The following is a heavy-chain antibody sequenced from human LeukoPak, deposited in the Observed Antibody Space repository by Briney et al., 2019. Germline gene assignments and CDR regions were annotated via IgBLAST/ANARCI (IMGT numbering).Heavy chain of an antibody. Sequence: SETLSLTCTVSGGFISSYYWSWIRQPPGKGLEWIGYIYYSGSTNYNPSLKSRVTISVDTSKNQFSLKLSSVTAADTAVYYCARDGDGYKYFDYWGQGTLVTVSS. CDR1: GGFISSYY. J-gene: IGHJ4*02. CDR3: ARDGDGYKYFDY. D-gene: IGHD5-24*01. CDR2: IYYSGST. V-gene: IGHV4-59*01.